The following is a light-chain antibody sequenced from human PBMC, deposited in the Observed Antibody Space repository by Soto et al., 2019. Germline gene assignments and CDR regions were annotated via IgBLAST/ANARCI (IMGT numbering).Light chain of an antibody. J-gene: IGKJ5*01. CDR2: DAS. V-gene: IGKV3-11*01. CDR1: QSIHTS. Sequence: EIVLTQSPGTLSLSPGERATLSCRASQSIHTSLAWYQQKPGQPPRLVIYDASLRANGVPARFGGSGSGTDFTLTINGLEPEDFAVYYCQQRNVWPPITFGQGTRLEI. CDR3: QQRNVWPPIT.